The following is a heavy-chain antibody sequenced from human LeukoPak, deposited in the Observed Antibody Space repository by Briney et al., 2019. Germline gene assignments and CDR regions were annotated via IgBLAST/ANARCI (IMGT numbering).Heavy chain of an antibody. D-gene: IGHD2-15*01. CDR3: ATLGFVVVVAADYYGMDV. J-gene: IGHJ6*02. CDR1: GFTFSSYS. CDR2: ISSSSSYI. V-gene: IGHV3-21*01. Sequence: GGSLRLSCAASGFTFSSYSMNWVRQAPGKGLEWVSSISSSSSYIYYADSVKGRFTISRDNAKNSLYLQMNSLRAEGTAVYYCATLGFVVVVAADYYGMDVWGPGTTVTVSS.